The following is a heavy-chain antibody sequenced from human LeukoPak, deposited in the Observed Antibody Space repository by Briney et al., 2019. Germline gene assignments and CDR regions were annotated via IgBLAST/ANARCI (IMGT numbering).Heavy chain of an antibody. V-gene: IGHV3-33*01. D-gene: IGHD3-3*01. CDR1: GFTFSSYG. CDR2: IWYDGSNK. J-gene: IGHJ5*02. Sequence: GGSPRLSCAASGFTFSSYGMHWVRQAPGKGLEWVAVIWYDGSNKYYADSVKGRFTISRDNSKNTLYLQMNSLRAEDTAVYYCARDSGILRFLEWTNNWFDPWGQGTLVTVSS. CDR3: ARDSGILRFLEWTNNWFDP.